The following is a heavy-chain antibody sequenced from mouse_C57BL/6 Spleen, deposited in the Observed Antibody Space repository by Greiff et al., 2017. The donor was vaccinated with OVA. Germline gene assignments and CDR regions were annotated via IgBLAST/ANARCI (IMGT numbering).Heavy chain of an antibody. CDR3: ARNYYDYDWYFDV. CDR1: GYTFTDYN. V-gene: IGHV1-22*01. CDR2: INPNNGGT. J-gene: IGHJ1*03. Sequence: EVKLQESGPELVKPGASVKMSCKASGYTFTDYNMHWVKQSHGKSLEWIGYINPNNGGTSYNQKFKGKATLTLNKSSSTAYMELRSLTSEDSAVYYCARNYYDYDWYFDVWGTGTTVTVSS. D-gene: IGHD2-4*01.